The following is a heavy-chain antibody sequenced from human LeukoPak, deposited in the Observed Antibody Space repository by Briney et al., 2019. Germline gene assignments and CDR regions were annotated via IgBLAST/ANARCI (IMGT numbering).Heavy chain of an antibody. Sequence: GGSLRLSCAASGFTFSSYSMNWVRQAPGKGLEWVSSISSSSSYIYYADSVKGRFTISRDNAKNSLYLQMNSLRAEDTAVYYCATYSSMNAREFQHWGQGTLVTVSS. CDR2: ISSSSSYI. J-gene: IGHJ1*01. D-gene: IGHD2-2*01. CDR3: ATYSSMNAREFQH. CDR1: GFTFSSYS. V-gene: IGHV3-21*01.